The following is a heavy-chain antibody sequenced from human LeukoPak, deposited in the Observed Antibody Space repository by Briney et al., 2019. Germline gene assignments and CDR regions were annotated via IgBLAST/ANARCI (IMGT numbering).Heavy chain of an antibody. V-gene: IGHV4-34*01. CDR3: ARSNQWLGDFDY. D-gene: IGHD6-19*01. CDR2: INHSGST. CDR1: GGSFSGYY. Sequence: PSETLSLTCAVYGGSFSGYYWSWIRQPPGKGLEWIGEINHSGSTNYNPSLKSRVTTSVDTSKNQFSLKLSSVTAADTAVYYCARSNQWLGDFDYWGQGTLVTVSS. J-gene: IGHJ4*02.